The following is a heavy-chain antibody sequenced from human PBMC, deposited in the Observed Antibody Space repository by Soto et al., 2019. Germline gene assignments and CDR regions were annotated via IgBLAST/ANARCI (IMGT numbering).Heavy chain of an antibody. CDR3: AAYSGTHFGDAFDI. CDR2: INHSGST. J-gene: IGHJ3*02. V-gene: IGHV4-34*01. Sequence: SEALPHRWAVYGGFLIRYYWRWIRQPPGKGLEWIGEINHSGSTNYNPSLKSRVTISVDTSKNQFSLKLSSVTAADTAVDYCAAYSGTHFGDAFDIWGKGTMVT. D-gene: IGHD1-26*01. CDR1: GGFLIRYY.